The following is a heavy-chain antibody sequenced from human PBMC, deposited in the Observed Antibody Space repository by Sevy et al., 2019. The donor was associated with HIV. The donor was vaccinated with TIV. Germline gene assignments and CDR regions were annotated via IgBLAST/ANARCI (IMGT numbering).Heavy chain of an antibody. V-gene: IGHV3-7*01. CDR2: IQQDGSEK. CDR1: GFTFNSYW. D-gene: IGHD5-12*01. Sequence: QLGGSLRLSCAASGFTFNSYWMSWVRQAPGKGLEWVANIQQDGSEKYYVDSVKGRFTISSDNSQNSLFLQMNTLRAEDTAVYYCAREGSPYDTYYYYYGMDVWGQGTTVTVYS. J-gene: IGHJ6*02. CDR3: AREGSPYDTYYYYYGMDV.